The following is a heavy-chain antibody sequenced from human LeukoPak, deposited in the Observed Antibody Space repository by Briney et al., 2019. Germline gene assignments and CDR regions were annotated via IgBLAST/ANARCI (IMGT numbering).Heavy chain of an antibody. V-gene: IGHV3-23*01. J-gene: IGHJ4*02. Sequence: GGSLRLSCAASGFTFSSYAMTWVRQAPGKGLDWVSAMSSNGDSTYYADSVKGRFTISRDNSKNTLYLQMNSLRAKDTAVYYCAKHIRSSGWYDRADYWGQGTLVTVSS. CDR2: MSSNGDST. CDR1: GFTFSSYA. D-gene: IGHD6-19*01. CDR3: AKHIRSSGWYDRADY.